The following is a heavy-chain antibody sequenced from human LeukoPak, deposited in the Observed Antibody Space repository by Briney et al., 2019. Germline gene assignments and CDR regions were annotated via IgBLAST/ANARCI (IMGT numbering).Heavy chain of an antibody. CDR3: ARVGTTGATADN. CDR2: INPRGGST. CDR1: GYIFSPSY. J-gene: IGHJ4*02. D-gene: IGHD4-11*01. V-gene: IGHV1-46*01. Sequence: ASEKVSCTASGYIFSPSYMHWWRQTPGHGRERMGIINPRGGSTDYAQKFQGRVTMTSDTSTSTVYMELKSLRSEDTAVYFCARVGTTGATADNWGRGTLVTVSS.